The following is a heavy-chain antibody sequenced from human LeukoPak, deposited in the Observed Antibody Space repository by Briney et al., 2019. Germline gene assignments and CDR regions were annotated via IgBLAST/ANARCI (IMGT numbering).Heavy chain of an antibody. Sequence: WASVKVSCKASGGTFSSYAISWVRQAPGQGLEWMGRIIPIFGTANYAQKFQGRVTITTDESRSTAYMELSSLRSEDTAVYYCARERSSSDFDYWGQGTLVTVSS. J-gene: IGHJ4*02. V-gene: IGHV1-69*05. CDR1: GGTFSSYA. CDR2: IIPIFGTA. D-gene: IGHD6-13*01. CDR3: ARERSSSDFDY.